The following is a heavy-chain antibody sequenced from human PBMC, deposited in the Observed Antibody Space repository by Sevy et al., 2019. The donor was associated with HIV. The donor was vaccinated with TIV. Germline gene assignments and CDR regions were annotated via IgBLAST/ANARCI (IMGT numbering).Heavy chain of an antibody. CDR3: ARRGGLTDEGFDI. CDR1: GFSLISFT. V-gene: IGHV3-21*01. CDR2: ISNSPSYI. D-gene: IGHD3-16*01. Sequence: GGSLRLSCAASGFSLISFTMNWVRQAPGKGLEWVSSISNSPSYIYYADSVKGRFTISRDNAKNALYLQMDSLRVEDAAGYYGARRGGLTDEGFDIWGQGLMVTVSS. J-gene: IGHJ3*02.